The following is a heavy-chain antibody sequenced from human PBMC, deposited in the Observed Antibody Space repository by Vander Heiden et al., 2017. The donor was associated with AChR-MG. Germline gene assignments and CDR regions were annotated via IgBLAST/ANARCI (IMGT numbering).Heavy chain of an antibody. V-gene: IGHV3-30-3*01. CDR3: ARDSSPHSGYDYDYFDY. Sequence: QVQLVESGGGVVQPGRSLRLSCAASGFTFSSYAMHWVRQAPGKGLEWVAVISYDGSNKYYADSVKGRFTISRDNSKNTLYLQMNSLRAEDTAVYYCARDSSPHSGYDYDYFDYWGQGTLVTVSS. CDR1: GFTFSSYA. D-gene: IGHD5-12*01. CDR2: ISYDGSNK. J-gene: IGHJ4*02.